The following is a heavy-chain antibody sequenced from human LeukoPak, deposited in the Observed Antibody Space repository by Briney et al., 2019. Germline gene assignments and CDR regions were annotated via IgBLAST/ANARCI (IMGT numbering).Heavy chain of an antibody. J-gene: IGHJ4*02. CDR2: ITSSSSYI. V-gene: IGHV3-21*01. D-gene: IGHD3-22*01. CDR1: GFTLDDSV. Sequence: PGGSLRLSCAASGFTLDDSVMSWVRQAPGKGLEWVSSITSSSSYIYYADSLKGRFTISRDNAKNSLYLQMNSLRAEDTAVYYCARDLLYYDSSEGDYWGQGTLVTVSS. CDR3: ARDLLYYDSSEGDY.